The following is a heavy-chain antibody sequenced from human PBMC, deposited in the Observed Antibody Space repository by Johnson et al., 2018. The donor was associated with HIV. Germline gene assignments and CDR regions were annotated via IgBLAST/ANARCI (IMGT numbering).Heavy chain of an antibody. CDR1: GLTFTNAW. Sequence: VQLVESGGGLVKPGGSLRLSCAASGLTFTNAWMNWVRQAPGKGLEWAGRIKRKPDGGTTDYAAPVTGRFTLSRDNSKTTLYLQMNSLRAEDTAVYYCARASSIAARGADAFDIWGQGTMVTVSS. CDR2: IKRKPDGGTT. J-gene: IGHJ3*02. V-gene: IGHV3-15*01. CDR3: ARASSIAARGADAFDI. D-gene: IGHD6-6*01.